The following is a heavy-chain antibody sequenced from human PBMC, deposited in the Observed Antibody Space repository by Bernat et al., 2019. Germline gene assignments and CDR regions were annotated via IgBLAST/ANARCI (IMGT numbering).Heavy chain of an antibody. D-gene: IGHD6-6*01. V-gene: IGHV1-69*01. CDR2: IISIFGTA. Sequence: QVQPVQSGAEVKKPGSSVKVSCKASGGTFSSYAISWVRQAPGQGLEWMGGIISIFGTANYAQKFQGRVTITADESTSTAYMELSSLGSEDTAVYYCARSIAARPVGKTGYYYYGMDVWGQGTTVTVSS. J-gene: IGHJ6*02. CDR3: ARSIAARPVGKTGYYYYGMDV. CDR1: GGTFSSYA.